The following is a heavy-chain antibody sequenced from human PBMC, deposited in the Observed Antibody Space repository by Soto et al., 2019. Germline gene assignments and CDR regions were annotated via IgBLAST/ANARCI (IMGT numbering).Heavy chain of an antibody. D-gene: IGHD3-10*01. V-gene: IGHV4-59*01. CDR2: IYYSGST. Sequence: QVQLQESGPGLVKPSETLSLTCTVSGGSISSYYWSWIRQPPGKGLEWIGYIYYSGSTNYNPSLTSRVTISVDTSKNQFSLMLSSVTAADTAVYYCARGDPLLWFGEKVYYGMDVWGQGTTVTVSS. J-gene: IGHJ6*02. CDR1: GGSISSYY. CDR3: ARGDPLLWFGEKVYYGMDV.